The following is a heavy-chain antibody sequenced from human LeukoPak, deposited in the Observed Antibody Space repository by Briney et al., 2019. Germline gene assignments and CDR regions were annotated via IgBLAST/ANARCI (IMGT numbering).Heavy chain of an antibody. CDR1: GFTFSSYG. CDR3: SKGSESILQLWVGGGDN. CDR2: ISYDGSNK. V-gene: IGHV3-30*18. D-gene: IGHD3-10*01. J-gene: IGHJ4*02. Sequence: PGRSLRLSCAASGFTFSSYGMHWVRQAPGKGLEWVAVISYDGSNKYYADSVKGRFTISRDNSKNTLYLQMNSLRAEDTAVYYCSKGSESILQLWVGGGDNWGQGTQVIVSS.